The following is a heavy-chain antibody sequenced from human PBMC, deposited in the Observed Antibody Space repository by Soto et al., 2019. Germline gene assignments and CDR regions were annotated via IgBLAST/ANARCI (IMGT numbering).Heavy chain of an antibody. J-gene: IGHJ4*02. CDR3: SHGYYQYFYS. Sequence: GGSLRLSCASSGFIFISYAMSLVRQAPGKGLEWVSAISGSGVSTYYAAPVKGRFTISRDDSENTLYLQMNSLNTEDTAVYYCSHGYYQYFYSWGQGTLVTVSS. D-gene: IGHD5-18*01. V-gene: IGHV3-23*01. CDR1: GFIFISYA. CDR2: ISGSGVST.